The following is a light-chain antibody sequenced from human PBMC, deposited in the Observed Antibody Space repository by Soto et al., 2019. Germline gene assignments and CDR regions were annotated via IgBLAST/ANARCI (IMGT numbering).Light chain of an antibody. V-gene: IGLV1-51*01. CDR3: SSYAGTHIV. CDR2: DDS. J-gene: IGLJ1*01. CDR1: SSNIGNNY. Sequence: QSVLTQPPSVSAAPGQKVTISCSGSSSNIGNNYVSWYQQLPGTAPKLLIYDDSKRPSGVPDRFSGSKSGNTASLTVSGLQAEDEADYYCSSYAGTHIVFGTGTKVTVL.